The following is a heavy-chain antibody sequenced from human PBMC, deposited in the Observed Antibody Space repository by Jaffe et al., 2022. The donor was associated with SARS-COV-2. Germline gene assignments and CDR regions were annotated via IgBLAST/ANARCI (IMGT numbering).Heavy chain of an antibody. CDR2: IKSKTDGGTT. CDR3: TTEGATVTTLDAFDI. CDR1: GFTFSNAW. J-gene: IGHJ3*02. Sequence: EVQLVESGGGLVKPGGSLRLSCAASGFTFSNAWMSWVRQAPGKGLEWVGRIKSKTDGGTTDYAAPVKGRFTISRDDSKNTLYLQMNSLKTEDTAVYYCTTEGATVTTLDAFDIWGQGTMVTVSS. D-gene: IGHD4-17*01. V-gene: IGHV3-15*01.